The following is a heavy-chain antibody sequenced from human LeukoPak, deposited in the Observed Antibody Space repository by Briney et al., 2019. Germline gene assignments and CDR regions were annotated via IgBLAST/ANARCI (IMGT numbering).Heavy chain of an antibody. CDR3: ARGVVYYGSGSFLFDY. CDR2: INPNSGGT. CDR1: GYTFTGYY. J-gene: IGHJ4*02. V-gene: IGHV1-2*02. Sequence: ASVKVSCKASGYTFTGYYMHWVRQAPGQGLEWMGWINPNSGGTNYAQKFQGRVTMTRDTSISTAYMELSRLRSDDTAVYYCARGVVYYGSGSFLFDYCGQGNLVTVSS. D-gene: IGHD3-10*01.